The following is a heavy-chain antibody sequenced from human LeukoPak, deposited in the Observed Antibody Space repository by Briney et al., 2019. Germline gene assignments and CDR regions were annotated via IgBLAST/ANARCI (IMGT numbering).Heavy chain of an antibody. Sequence: SETLSLTCTVSGGSISSYYWSWIRQPPGKGLEWIGCLYHSGSTNYNPSLKSRVTMSVDTSKNQFSLKLSSVTAADTAMYYCARHGGATIIVGFLHAFDVWGQGTMVTVSS. CDR3: ARHGGATIIVGFLHAFDV. D-gene: IGHD3-22*01. J-gene: IGHJ3*01. V-gene: IGHV4-59*08. CDR2: LYHSGST. CDR1: GGSISSYY.